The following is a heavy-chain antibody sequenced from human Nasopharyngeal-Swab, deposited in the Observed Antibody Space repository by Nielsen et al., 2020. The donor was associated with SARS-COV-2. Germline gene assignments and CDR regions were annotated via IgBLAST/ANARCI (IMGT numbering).Heavy chain of an antibody. CDR2: IYYSGST. CDR3: ARVWGATCLN. D-gene: IGHD1-26*01. J-gene: IGHJ4*02. Sequence: RQPPGKGLEWIGYIYYSGSTNYNPSLKSRVTISVDTSKNQFSLKPSSVTAADTAVYYCARVWGATCLNWGQGTLVTVSS. V-gene: IGHV4-59*01.